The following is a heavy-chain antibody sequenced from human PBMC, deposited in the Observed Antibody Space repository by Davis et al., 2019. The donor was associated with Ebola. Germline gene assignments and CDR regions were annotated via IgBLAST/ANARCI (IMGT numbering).Heavy chain of an antibody. CDR3: ARAQFPTTSDH. J-gene: IGHJ4*02. CDR1: GRPLTELS. D-gene: IGHD1-1*01. Sequence: AASVKVSCKVSGRPLTELSMHWVRQAPGKGLEWMGWINPHNGNTNYAQNVQGRVTMTTDTSTSTAYMEVGSLRSDDTAVYYCARAQFPTTSDHWGQGTLVTVSS. CDR2: INPHNGNT. V-gene: IGHV1-18*01.